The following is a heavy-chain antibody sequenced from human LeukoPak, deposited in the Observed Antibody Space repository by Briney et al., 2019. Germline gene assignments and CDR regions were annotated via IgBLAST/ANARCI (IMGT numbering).Heavy chain of an antibody. CDR1: GFTFSSYD. CDR3: ARYNVDYDFWSGYPRRQDYGMDV. J-gene: IGHJ6*02. V-gene: IGHV3-13*01. Sequence: GGSLRLSCAASGFTFSSYDMHWVRQATGKGLEWVSAIGTAGDTYYPGSVKGRFTISRENAKNSLYLQMNSLRAGYTAVYYCARYNVDYDFWSGYPRRQDYGMDVWGQGTTVTVSS. CDR2: IGTAGDT. D-gene: IGHD3-3*01.